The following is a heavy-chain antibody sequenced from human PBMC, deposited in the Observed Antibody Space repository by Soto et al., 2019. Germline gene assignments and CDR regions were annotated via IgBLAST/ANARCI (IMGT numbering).Heavy chain of an antibody. CDR1: GYTFTTYG. CDR3: AGRGAYCSGGTCYNFDY. Sequence: ASVKVSCKASGYTFTTYGIGWVRQAPGQGLEWMGWISTYNGNTNYEQKLQGRVTMTTDTLTSTAYMELRSLRSDDTAVYYCAGRGAYCSGGTCYNFDYWGQGTLVTVSS. D-gene: IGHD2-15*01. J-gene: IGHJ4*02. CDR2: ISTYNGNT. V-gene: IGHV1-18*04.